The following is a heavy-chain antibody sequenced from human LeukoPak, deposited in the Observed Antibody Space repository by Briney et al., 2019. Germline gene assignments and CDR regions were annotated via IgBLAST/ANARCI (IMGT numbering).Heavy chain of an antibody. CDR3: ARERCSGGSCYLGGVLRGYFDS. Sequence: PSETLSLTCTVSGGSISSYYWSWIRQPPGKGLEWIGYIYYSWSTNYNPSLKSRVTISVDTSKNQFSLKLSSVTAADTAVYYCARERCSGGSCYLGGVLRGYFDSWGQGTLVTVSS. V-gene: IGHV4-59*01. CDR1: GGSISSYY. J-gene: IGHJ4*02. D-gene: IGHD2-15*01. CDR2: IYYSWST.